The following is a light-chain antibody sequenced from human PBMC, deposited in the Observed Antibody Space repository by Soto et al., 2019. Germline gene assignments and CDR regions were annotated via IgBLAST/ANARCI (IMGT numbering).Light chain of an antibody. V-gene: IGLV2-23*02. CDR1: SSDVGSYNL. J-gene: IGLJ1*01. Sequence: QSVLTQPASVSGSPGQSITISCTGTSSDVGSYNLVSWYQRHPGKAPKLMIYEVSKRPSGVSNRFSGSKSGNTASLTISGLQAEDEADYYCCSYAGSSTFVYVFGTGTKVTVL. CDR2: EVS. CDR3: CSYAGSSTFVYV.